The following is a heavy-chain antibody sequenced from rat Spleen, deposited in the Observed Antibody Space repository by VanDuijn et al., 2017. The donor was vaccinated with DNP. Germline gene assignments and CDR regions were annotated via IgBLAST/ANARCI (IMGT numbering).Heavy chain of an antibody. V-gene: IGHV5-22*01. D-gene: IGHD4-3*01. CDR3: VGWNSGHFDY. Sequence: EVQLVESGGGLVQPGRSLKLSCAASGFTFSAYYMAWVRQAPAKGLEWVAYIGSPAYAPYSTDSVKGRFTISRDNAKSTLYLQMNSLSSEDMATYYCVGWNSGHFDYWGQGVMVTVSS. CDR1: GFTFSAYY. CDR2: IGSPAYAP. J-gene: IGHJ2*01.